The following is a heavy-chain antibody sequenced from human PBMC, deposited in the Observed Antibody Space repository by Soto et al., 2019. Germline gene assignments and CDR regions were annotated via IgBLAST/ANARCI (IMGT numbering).Heavy chain of an antibody. Sequence: SETLSLTCSVSGGSVSSGSYYWSWIRQPPGKGLEWIGYIYNTGSTNYNPSLKSRVTMSVDTSKNQFSLKLTSVTAADTAVYYCARGGGVTATFDYWGRGTLVTVSS. CDR2: IYNTGST. CDR1: GGSVSSGSYY. D-gene: IGHD5-18*01. V-gene: IGHV4-61*01. CDR3: ARGGGVTATFDY. J-gene: IGHJ4*02.